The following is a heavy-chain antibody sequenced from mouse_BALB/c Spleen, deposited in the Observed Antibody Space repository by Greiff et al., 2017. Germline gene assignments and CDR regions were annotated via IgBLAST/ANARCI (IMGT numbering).Heavy chain of an antibody. J-gene: IGHJ4*01. CDR2: ISSGGSYT. CDR3: ARQAPYDAMDY. CDR1: GFTFSSYG. V-gene: IGHV5-6*01. Sequence: EVQLVESGGDLVKPGGSLKLSCAASGFTFSSYGMSWVRQTPDKRLEWVATISSGGSYTYYPDSVKGRFTISRDNAKNTLYLQMSSLKSEDTAMYYCARQAPYDAMDYWGQGTSVTVAS.